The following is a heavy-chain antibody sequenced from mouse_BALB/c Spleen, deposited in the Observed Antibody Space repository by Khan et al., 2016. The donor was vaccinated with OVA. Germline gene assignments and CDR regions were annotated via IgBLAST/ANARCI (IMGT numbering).Heavy chain of an antibody. Sequence: QIQLVQSGPELKKPGETVKISCKASGYSFTTYGMNWVKQAPGKGLKWMGWINTYTGEPTYVDDFKGRFAFSLETSASTAYLQINSLKNEDTATYFCARVGYSGTMDYWGQGTSVTVSS. CDR1: GYSFTTYG. CDR2: INTYTGEP. V-gene: IGHV9-3-1*01. CDR3: ARVGYSGTMDY. J-gene: IGHJ4*01. D-gene: IGHD2-3*01.